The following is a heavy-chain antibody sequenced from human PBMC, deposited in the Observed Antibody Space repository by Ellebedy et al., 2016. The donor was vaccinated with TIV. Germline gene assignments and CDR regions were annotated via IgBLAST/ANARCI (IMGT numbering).Heavy chain of an antibody. V-gene: IGHV3-74*01. Sequence: GESLKISCTASGFTFSEDVMHWVRQAPGKGLVWISRISHDATVMTYADSVEGRFTISRDNAKNTVYLQMNSLRAEDTDVYYCARDRAWKIFDYWGRGTLVTVSS. CDR2: ISHDATVM. CDR1: GFTFSEDV. CDR3: ARDRAWKIFDY. J-gene: IGHJ4*01. D-gene: IGHD1-1*01.